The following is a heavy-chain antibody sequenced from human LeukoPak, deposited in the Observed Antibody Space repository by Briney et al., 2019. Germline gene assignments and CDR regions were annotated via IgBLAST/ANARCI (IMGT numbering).Heavy chain of an antibody. D-gene: IGHD3-10*01. J-gene: IGHJ5*02. CDR2: IYYSGST. CDR1: GGSISSSSYY. V-gene: IGHV4-39*01. CDR3: ARQGRRRHVGTMVRGSNWFDP. Sequence: SETLSLTCTVSGGSISSSSYYWGWIRQPPGKGLEWIGSIYYSGSTYYNPSLKSRVTISVDTSKNQFSLKLSSVTAADTAVYYCARQGRRRHVGTMVRGSNWFDPWGQGTLVTVSS.